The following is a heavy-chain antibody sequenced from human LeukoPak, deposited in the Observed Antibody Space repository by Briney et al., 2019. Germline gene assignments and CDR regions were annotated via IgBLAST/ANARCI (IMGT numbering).Heavy chain of an antibody. CDR1: GFTFSGYW. J-gene: IGHJ4*02. CDR3: AREGSNYYFDY. CDR2: ISRNGSDK. D-gene: IGHD4-11*01. Sequence: GGSLRLSCAASGFTFSGYWMSWVRQAPGKGLEWVSYISRNGSDKYYADSVKGRFTISRDNAKNSLYLQMNSLRAEDTAVYYCAREGSNYYFDYWGQGTLATVTS. V-gene: IGHV3-7*01.